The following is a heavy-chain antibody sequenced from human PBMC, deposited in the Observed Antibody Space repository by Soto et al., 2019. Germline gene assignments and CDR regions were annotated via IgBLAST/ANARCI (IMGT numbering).Heavy chain of an antibody. CDR3: ARGLYDDSSGYYNFDY. CDR2: INHSGST. J-gene: IGHJ4*02. Sequence: SETLSLTCAAYGGSFSAYYWSWIRHPPGKGLEWSGEINHSGSTNYNPSLKSRVTISVDTSKNQFSLKLSSLTAADTAVYYCARGLYDDSSGYYNFDYPGKGTRVTVAS. V-gene: IGHV4-34*01. D-gene: IGHD3-22*01. CDR1: GGSFSAYY.